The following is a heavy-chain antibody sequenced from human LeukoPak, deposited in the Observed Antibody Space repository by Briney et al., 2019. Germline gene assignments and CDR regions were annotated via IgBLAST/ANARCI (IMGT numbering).Heavy chain of an antibody. V-gene: IGHV4-39*01. CDR3: ARHEIHSGSSSYYFDY. J-gene: IGHJ4*02. CDR2: IYYSGST. D-gene: IGHD1-26*01. CDR1: GGSISSSSYY. Sequence: SETLSLTCTVSGGSISSSSYYWGWIRQPPGKGLEWIGSIYYSGSTYYNPSLKSRVTISVDTSKNQFSLKLSSVTAADTAVYYCARHEIHSGSSSYYFDYWGQGTLVTVSS.